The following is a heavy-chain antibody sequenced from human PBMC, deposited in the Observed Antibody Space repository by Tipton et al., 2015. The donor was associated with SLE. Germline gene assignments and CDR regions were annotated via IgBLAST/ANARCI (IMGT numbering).Heavy chain of an antibody. J-gene: IGHJ4*02. D-gene: IGHD1-26*01. V-gene: IGHV4-39*07. CDR2: TSYSESP. CDR1: GGSISSTPYY. CDR3: ARDSLGFDY. Sequence: TLSLTCSVSGGSISSTPYYWGWIRQPPGKGLGWIGSTSYSESPYYNPSLKSRVTMSVDTSKNQFSLKLTSVTAADTAVYYCARDSLGFDYWGQGTLVTVSS.